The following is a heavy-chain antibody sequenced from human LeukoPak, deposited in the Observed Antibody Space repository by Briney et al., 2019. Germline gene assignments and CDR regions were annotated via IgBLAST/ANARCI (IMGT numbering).Heavy chain of an antibody. Sequence: PGGSLRLSCAASGFTFSSYGMHWVRQAPGKGLEWVSSISSTSSYIYYAASVKGRFTISRDNAKSSLYLQMNSLRAEDTAVYYCARNPRSSMDFDYWGQGTLVTVSS. CDR2: ISSTSSYI. J-gene: IGHJ4*02. V-gene: IGHV3-21*01. CDR3: ARNPRSSMDFDY. CDR1: GFTFSSYG. D-gene: IGHD6-6*01.